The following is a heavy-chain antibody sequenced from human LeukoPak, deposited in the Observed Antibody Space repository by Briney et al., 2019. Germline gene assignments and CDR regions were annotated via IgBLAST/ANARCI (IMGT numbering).Heavy chain of an antibody. Sequence: GGSLRLSRAASGFTFSSYWTSWVRQAPGKGLEWVSSISSSSSYIYYADSVKGRFTISRDNAKNSLYLQMNSLRAEDTAVYYCARDPSSYYYDSSGQLNWFDPWGQGTLVTVSS. J-gene: IGHJ5*02. CDR1: GFTFSSYW. D-gene: IGHD3-22*01. CDR3: ARDPSSYYYDSSGQLNWFDP. CDR2: ISSSSSYI. V-gene: IGHV3-21*01.